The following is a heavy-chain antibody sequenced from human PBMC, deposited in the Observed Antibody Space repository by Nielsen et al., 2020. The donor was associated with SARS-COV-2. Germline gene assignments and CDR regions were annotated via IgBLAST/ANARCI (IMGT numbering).Heavy chain of an antibody. D-gene: IGHD4-23*01. CDR2: FYYSGTF. V-gene: IGHV4-59*08. CDR3: ARHGGNSYYYGLDV. Sequence: SETLSLTCSVSGGSVSGFYWSWIRQPPGQGLEWIGFFYYSGTFNYNPSLKSRLTISVDTSKNQFSLKLSSVTAADTAVYYCARHGGNSYYYGLDVWGQGTTVTVSS. J-gene: IGHJ6*02. CDR1: GGSVSGFY.